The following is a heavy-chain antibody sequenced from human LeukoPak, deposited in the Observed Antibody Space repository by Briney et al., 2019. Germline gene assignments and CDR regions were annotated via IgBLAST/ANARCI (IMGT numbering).Heavy chain of an antibody. J-gene: IGHJ4*02. D-gene: IGHD1-26*01. CDR3: AREPTGSYSFDF. CDR2: IYNSGRT. CDR1: GDSISSGGYY. Sequence: SQTLSLTCTVSGDSISSGGYYWSWIRQHPGKGLEWIGYIYNSGRTYYNPSLKSRVTISIATSKRQFSLKLTSVTAADTAVYYCAREPTGSYSFDFWGQGTLVTVSS. V-gene: IGHV4-31*03.